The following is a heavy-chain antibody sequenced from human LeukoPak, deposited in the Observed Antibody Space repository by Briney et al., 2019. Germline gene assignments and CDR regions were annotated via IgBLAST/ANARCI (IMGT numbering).Heavy chain of an antibody. Sequence: ASVKVSCKASGYTFTDYYIHWARQAPGQGLEGFAWINPNSGGTYYAQNFHDRITLTRDTSISTAYMELRRLRSDDTAIYYCARANALYCSSTSCLFDYWGQGTLVTVSS. CDR1: GYTFTDYY. V-gene: IGHV1-2*02. CDR2: INPNSGGT. CDR3: ARANALYCSSTSCLFDY. J-gene: IGHJ4*02. D-gene: IGHD2-2*01.